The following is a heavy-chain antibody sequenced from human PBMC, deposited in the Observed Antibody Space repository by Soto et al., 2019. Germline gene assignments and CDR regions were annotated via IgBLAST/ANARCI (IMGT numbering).Heavy chain of an antibody. V-gene: IGHV3-30*03. CDR3: TGEVASGY. CDR2: ISRDGGTK. J-gene: IGHJ4*02. CDR1: GFTVSTYG. D-gene: IGHD2-8*02. Sequence: QVQLVESGGGVVQPGRSLRRSCAVSGFTVSTYGIHWIREAPGKGLEWVAVISRDGGTKYYADSVKGRFTISRDNSRNTLFLEMNSLRGDDMAVYYCTGEVASGYWGQGTLVTVSS.